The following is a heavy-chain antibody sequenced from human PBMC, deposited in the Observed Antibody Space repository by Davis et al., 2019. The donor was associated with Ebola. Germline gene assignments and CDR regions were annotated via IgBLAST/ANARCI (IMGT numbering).Heavy chain of an antibody. V-gene: IGHV3-21*01. CDR1: GFTFSSYS. CDR3: AIDLGSGPWGY. J-gene: IGHJ4*02. D-gene: IGHD3-10*01. Sequence: GESLKISCAASGFTFSSYSMNWVRQAPGKGLEWVSSISSSSSYIYYADSVKGRFTISRDNAKNSLYLQMNSLRAEDTAVYYCAIDLGSGPWGYWGQGTLVTVSS. CDR2: ISSSSSYI.